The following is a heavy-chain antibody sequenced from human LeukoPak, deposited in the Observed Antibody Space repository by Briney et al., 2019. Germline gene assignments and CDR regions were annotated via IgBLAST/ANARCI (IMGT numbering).Heavy chain of an antibody. J-gene: IGHJ5*02. V-gene: IGHV1-8*01. CDR2: MNPNSGNT. Sequence: ASVKVPYKASGYTFTSYDINWVRQATGQGLEWMGWMNPNSGNTGSAQRFQGRITMTRDTSISTAYMELSSLRFEDTAVYYCARGPLVRLPSSFDPWGQGTLVTVSS. CDR1: GYTFTSYD. D-gene: IGHD3-16*02. CDR3: ARGPLVRLPSSFDP.